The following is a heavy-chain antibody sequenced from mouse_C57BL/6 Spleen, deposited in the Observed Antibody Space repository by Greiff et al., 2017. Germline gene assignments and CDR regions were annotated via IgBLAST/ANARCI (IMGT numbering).Heavy chain of an antibody. Sequence: EVKLMESGGGLVQPGGSMKLSCVASGFTFSNYWMNWVRQSPEKGLEWVAQIRLKSDNYATHYAESVKGRFTISRDDSKSSVYLQMNNLRAEDTGIYYCTPITTVAPFAYWGQGTLVTVSA. CDR1: GFTFSNYW. CDR2: IRLKSDNYAT. D-gene: IGHD1-1*01. V-gene: IGHV6-3*01. J-gene: IGHJ3*01. CDR3: TPITTVAPFAY.